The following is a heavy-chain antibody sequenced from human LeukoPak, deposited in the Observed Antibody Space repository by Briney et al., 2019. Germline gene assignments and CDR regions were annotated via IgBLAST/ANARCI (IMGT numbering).Heavy chain of an antibody. CDR2: ISSSGSTI. CDR1: GFTFSDYY. J-gene: IGHJ4*02. V-gene: IGHV3-11*04. Sequence: GGALRLSCSASGFTFSDYYMSWIRQAPGEGVQGVSYISSSGSTIYYADSVKGRFTISRDNAKNSLYLQMNSLRAEDTAVYYCASVGKYYYGSGSYEADYWGQGTLVTVSS. D-gene: IGHD3-10*01. CDR3: ASVGKYYYGSGSYEADY.